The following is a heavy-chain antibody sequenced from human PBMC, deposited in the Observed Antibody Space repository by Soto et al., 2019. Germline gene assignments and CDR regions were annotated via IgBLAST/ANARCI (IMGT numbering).Heavy chain of an antibody. CDR3: ARDFCSGGSCYYNWIDP. D-gene: IGHD2-15*01. Sequence: QVQLVQSGGEVKMPGASVKVSCKASGYTFNTYGISWVRQAPGQGLVLMGWISTYNGKTYYAQNFQGRVTMTTDTSTSTAYMELRSLRSDDTAVYFGARDFCSGGSCYYNWIDPWGQGTLVTVSS. CDR1: GYTFNTYG. CDR2: ISTYNGKT. J-gene: IGHJ5*02. V-gene: IGHV1-18*01.